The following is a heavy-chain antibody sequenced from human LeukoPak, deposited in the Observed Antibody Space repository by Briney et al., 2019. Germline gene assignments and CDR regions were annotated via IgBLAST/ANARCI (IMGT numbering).Heavy chain of an antibody. D-gene: IGHD2-15*01. Sequence: GGSLRLSCAASGFTFTNYAMNWVRQAPGKGLEWVANIKQDGSEKYYVDSVKGRFTISRDNAKNSLYLQMNSLRAEDTAVYYCARFLRYCSGGSCGSDYWGQGTLVTVSS. CDR2: IKQDGSEK. V-gene: IGHV3-7*01. CDR1: GFTFTNYA. J-gene: IGHJ4*02. CDR3: ARFLRYCSGGSCGSDY.